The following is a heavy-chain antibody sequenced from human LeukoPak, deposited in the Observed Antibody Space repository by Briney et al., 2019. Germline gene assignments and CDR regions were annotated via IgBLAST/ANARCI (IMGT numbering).Heavy chain of an antibody. D-gene: IGHD5-18*01. CDR2: INAGNGNT. Sequence: ASVKVSCKASGYTFTSYAMHWVRQAPGQRLEWMGWINAGNGNTKYSQKFQGRVTITRDTSASTAYMELSSLRSEDTAVYYCARDSRDTAMVFVYWGQGTLVTVSS. CDR1: GYTFTSYA. J-gene: IGHJ4*02. CDR3: ARDSRDTAMVFVY. V-gene: IGHV1-3*01.